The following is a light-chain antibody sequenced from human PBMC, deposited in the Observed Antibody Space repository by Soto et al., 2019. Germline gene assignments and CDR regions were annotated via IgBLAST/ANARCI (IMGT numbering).Light chain of an antibody. CDR2: RNN. Sequence: QSVLTQPPSASGAPGQRVTISCSGSSSNTGSNYVYWYQQLPGTAPKLLIYRNNQRPSGVPDRFSGSKSGTSASLAISGLRSEDEADYSCAAWDDSLTGFVFGNGTKVTVL. V-gene: IGLV1-47*01. CDR3: AAWDDSLTGFV. CDR1: SSNTGSNY. J-gene: IGLJ1*01.